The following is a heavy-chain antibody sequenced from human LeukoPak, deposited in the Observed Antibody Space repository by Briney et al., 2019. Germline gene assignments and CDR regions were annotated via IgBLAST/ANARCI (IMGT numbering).Heavy chain of an antibody. Sequence: SETLSLTCAVYGGSFSGYYWSWIRQPPGKGLEWIGEINHSGSTNYNPSLKSRVTISVDTSKNQFSLKLSSVTAADTAVYCCASIAVAGQRVKRYNWFDPWGQGTLVTVSS. CDR3: ASIAVAGQRVKRYNWFDP. V-gene: IGHV4-34*01. D-gene: IGHD6-19*01. CDR1: GGSFSGYY. J-gene: IGHJ5*02. CDR2: INHSGST.